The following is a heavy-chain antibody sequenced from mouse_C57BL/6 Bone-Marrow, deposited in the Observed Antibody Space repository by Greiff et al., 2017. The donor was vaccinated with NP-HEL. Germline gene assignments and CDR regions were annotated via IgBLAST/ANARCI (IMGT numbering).Heavy chain of an antibody. J-gene: IGHJ1*03. Sequence: VQLQESGAELAKPGASVKLSCKASGYTFTSYWMHWVKQRPGQGLEWIGYINPSSGYTKYNQKFKDKATLTADKSSSTAYMQLGSLTYEDSAVYYCNYYGSSYGDLYWYFDVWGTGTTVTVSS. V-gene: IGHV1-7*01. CDR3: NYYGSSYGDLYWYFDV. CDR1: GYTFTSYW. D-gene: IGHD1-1*01. CDR2: INPSSGYT.